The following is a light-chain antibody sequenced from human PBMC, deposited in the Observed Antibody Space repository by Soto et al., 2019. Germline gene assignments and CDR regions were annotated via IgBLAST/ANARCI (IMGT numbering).Light chain of an antibody. V-gene: IGKV1-27*01. CDR1: QGIRNF. CDR2: AAS. CDR3: QKYSSVPV. J-gene: IGKJ3*01. Sequence: DIQMTQSPTSLSASVGDRVTITCRASQGIRNFVAWYQQKPGKAPKLLIYAASTLQSGVPSRFSGSGSGTDFTFTINSLQPEDVATYSCQKYSSVPVFGPGTKVEIK.